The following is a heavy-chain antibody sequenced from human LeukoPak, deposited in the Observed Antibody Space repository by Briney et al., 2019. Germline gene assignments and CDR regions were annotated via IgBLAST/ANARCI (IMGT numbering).Heavy chain of an antibody. J-gene: IGHJ4*02. CDR2: ISSSSSYT. V-gene: IGHV3-11*06. D-gene: IGHD4-11*01. CDR3: AKDRFYSNYRYFDY. Sequence: PGGSLRLSCAASGFTFSDYYMSWIRQAPGKGLEWVSYISSSSSYTNYADSVKGRFTISRDNSKDTLYLQMNSLRAEDTAVYYCAKDRFYSNYRYFDYWGQGTLVTVSS. CDR1: GFTFSDYY.